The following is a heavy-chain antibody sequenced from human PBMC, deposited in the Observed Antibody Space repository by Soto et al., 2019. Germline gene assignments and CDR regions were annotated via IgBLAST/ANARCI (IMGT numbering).Heavy chain of an antibody. V-gene: IGHV1-18*01. D-gene: IGHD6-13*01. CDR3: ARDREQLDGGGVVPRSSLVDY. CDR2: ISAYNGNT. Sequence: ASVKVSCKASGYTFTSYGISWVRQAPGQGLEWMGWISAYNGNTNYAQKLQGRVTMTTDTSTSTAYMELRSLRSDDTAVYYCARDREQLDGGGVVPRSSLVDYWGQGTLVTVSS. J-gene: IGHJ4*02. CDR1: GYTFTSYG.